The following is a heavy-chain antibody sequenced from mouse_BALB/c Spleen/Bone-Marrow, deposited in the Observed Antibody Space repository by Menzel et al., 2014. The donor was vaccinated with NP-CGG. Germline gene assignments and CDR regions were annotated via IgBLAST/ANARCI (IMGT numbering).Heavy chain of an antibody. J-gene: IGHJ4*01. CDR2: ISSGGSYT. CDR1: GFTFSSYT. V-gene: IGHV5-6-4*01. CDR3: TRDPYYYGSSYAMDY. D-gene: IGHD1-1*01. Sequence: EVMLVESGGGLVKPGGSLKLSCAASGFTFSSYTMSWVRQTPEKRLEWVATISSGGSYTYYPVSVKGRFTIARDNDKNTQYRQMSRLKSEDAAMYYCTRDPYYYGSSYAMDYWGQGTSVTVSS.